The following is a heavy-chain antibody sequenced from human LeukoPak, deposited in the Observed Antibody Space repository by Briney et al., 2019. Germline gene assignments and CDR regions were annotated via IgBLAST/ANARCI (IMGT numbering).Heavy chain of an antibody. V-gene: IGHV1-2*02. CDR1: GYTFTSYG. Sequence: ASVKVSCKASGYTFTSYGISWVRQAPGQGLEWMGWINPNTDDTNYAQKFQGRVTLTRDTSISTAYMELSRLRSDDTAVYFCARDTMLYCSGGSCYSRRGDWFDPWGQGTLVTVSS. J-gene: IGHJ5*02. CDR3: ARDTMLYCSGGSCYSRRGDWFDP. CDR2: INPNTDDT. D-gene: IGHD2-15*01.